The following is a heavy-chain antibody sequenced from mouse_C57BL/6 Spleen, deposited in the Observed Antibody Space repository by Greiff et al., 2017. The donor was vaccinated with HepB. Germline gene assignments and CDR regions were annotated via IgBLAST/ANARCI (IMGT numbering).Heavy chain of an antibody. J-gene: IGHJ4*01. Sequence: DVKLVESGGGLVKPGGSLKLSCAASGFTFSDYGMHWVRQAPEKGLEWVAYISSGSSTIYYADTVKGRFTISRDNAKNTLFLQMTSLRSEDTAMYYCASSLLLRSWAMDYWGQGTSVTVSS. D-gene: IGHD1-1*01. CDR2: ISSGSSTI. V-gene: IGHV5-17*01. CDR3: ASSLLLRSWAMDY. CDR1: GFTFSDYG.